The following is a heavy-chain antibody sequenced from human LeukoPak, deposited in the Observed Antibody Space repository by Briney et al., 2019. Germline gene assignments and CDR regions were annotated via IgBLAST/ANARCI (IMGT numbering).Heavy chain of an antibody. CDR2: ISAYNGNT. J-gene: IGHJ4*02. D-gene: IGHD3-22*01. CDR3: ARAGDSSGYYYGY. V-gene: IGHV1-18*01. CDR1: GYTFTSYG. Sequence: ASVKVSCKASGYTFTSYGISWVRQALWQGLKGWGWISAYNGNTNYAQKLQGRVTMTTDTSTSTAYMELRSLRSDDTAVYYCARAGDSSGYYYGYWGQGTLVTVSS.